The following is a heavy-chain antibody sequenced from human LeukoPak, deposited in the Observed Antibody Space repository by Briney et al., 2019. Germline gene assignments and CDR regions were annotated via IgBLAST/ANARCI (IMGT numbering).Heavy chain of an antibody. CDR2: IYYSGST. Sequence: SETLSLTCTVSGGSISSYYWSWIRQPPGKGLEWIGYIYYSGSTNYNPSLKSRVTISVDTSKNQFSLKLSSVTAADTAVYYCARGCCSSTSCYGTFDYWGQGTLVTVSS. CDR3: ARGCCSSTSCYGTFDY. J-gene: IGHJ4*02. V-gene: IGHV4-59*01. CDR1: GGSISSYY. D-gene: IGHD2-2*01.